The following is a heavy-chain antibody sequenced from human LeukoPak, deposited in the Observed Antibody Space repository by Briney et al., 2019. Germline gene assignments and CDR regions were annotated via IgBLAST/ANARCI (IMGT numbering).Heavy chain of an antibody. J-gene: IGHJ4*02. CDR2: INHSGST. CDR3: ARHIVGYSYGLCYFDY. D-gene: IGHD5-18*01. Sequence: SETPSLTCAAYGGSFSGYYWTWIRQPPGKGLEWIGEINHSGSTNYSPSLKSRVTISVDTSKNQFSLKLSSVTAADTAVYYCARHIVGYSYGLCYFDYWGQGTLVTVSS. V-gene: IGHV4-34*01. CDR1: GGSFSGYY.